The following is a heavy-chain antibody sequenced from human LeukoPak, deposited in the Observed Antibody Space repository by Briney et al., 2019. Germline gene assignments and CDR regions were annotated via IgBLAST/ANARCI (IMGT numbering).Heavy chain of an antibody. CDR2: IYTSGST. V-gene: IGHV4-61*02. Sequence: PSETLSFTCTVSGGSISSGSYYWSWIRQPAGKGLEWIGRIYTSGSTNYNPSLKSRVTISVDTSKNQFSLKLSSVTAADTAVYYCARDRGGYYYYYYMDVWGKGTTVTVSS. J-gene: IGHJ6*03. CDR3: ARDRGGYYYYYYMDV. CDR1: GGSISSGSYY. D-gene: IGHD3-10*01.